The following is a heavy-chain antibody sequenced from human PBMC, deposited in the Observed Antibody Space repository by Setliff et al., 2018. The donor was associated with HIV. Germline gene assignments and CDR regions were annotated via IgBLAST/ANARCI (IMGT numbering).Heavy chain of an antibody. CDR1: DSGTYY. CDR2: VSSRGDT. CDR3: AGAAAGNTGSFDL. Sequence: PSETLSLTCTVSDSGTYYWSWIRQPAGKGLEWMGRVSSRGDTNYNPSLKSRVTMSVNTSNNQFSLTVTSGTASDTAVDYCAGAAAGNTGSFDLWGQGSPVTVSS. J-gene: IGHJ4*02. V-gene: IGHV4-4*07. D-gene: IGHD3-10*01.